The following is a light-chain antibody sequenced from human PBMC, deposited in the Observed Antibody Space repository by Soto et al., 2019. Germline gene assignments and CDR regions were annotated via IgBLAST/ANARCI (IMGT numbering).Light chain of an antibody. V-gene: IGKV3D-15*01. CDR2: AAS. CDR1: QSVSS. J-gene: IGKJ2*01. Sequence: EIAMTQSPATLSVSLGDRATLSCRASQSVSSLAWYQQKPGQTPKLLIYAASTRATGMPARFSGSGSGTEFTLTISSLQSEDFAVYYCQQYDNWPLTFGQGTKLEIK. CDR3: QQYDNWPLT.